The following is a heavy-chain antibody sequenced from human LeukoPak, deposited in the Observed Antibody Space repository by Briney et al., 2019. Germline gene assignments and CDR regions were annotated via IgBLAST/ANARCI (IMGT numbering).Heavy chain of an antibody. V-gene: IGHV2-5*02. CDR2: VYWDDDK. CDR3: AHILGLRYFDWVSPYFDY. CDR1: GFSLSTSGVG. J-gene: IGHJ4*02. Sequence: SGPTLVKPTQTLTLTCTFSGFSLSTSGVGVGWIRQPPGKALEWLALVYWDDDKRYSPSLKSRLTITKDTSKNQVVLTMTNMDPVDTATYYCAHILGLRYFDWVSPYFDYWGQGTLVTVSS. D-gene: IGHD3-9*01.